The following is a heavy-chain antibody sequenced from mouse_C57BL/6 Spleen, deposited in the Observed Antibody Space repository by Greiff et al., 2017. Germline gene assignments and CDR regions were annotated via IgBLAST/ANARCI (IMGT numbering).Heavy chain of an antibody. J-gene: IGHJ4*01. V-gene: IGHV3-6*01. D-gene: IGHD1-1*01. CDR3: ARQIYYYGSSYYAMDY. CDR1: GYSITSGYY. Sequence: DVKLVESGPGLVKPSQSLSLTCSVTGYSITSGYYWNWIRQFPGNKLEWMGYISYDGSNNYNPSLKNRISITRDTSKNQFFLKLNSVTTEDTATYYCARQIYYYGSSYYAMDYWGQGTSVTVSS. CDR2: ISYDGSN.